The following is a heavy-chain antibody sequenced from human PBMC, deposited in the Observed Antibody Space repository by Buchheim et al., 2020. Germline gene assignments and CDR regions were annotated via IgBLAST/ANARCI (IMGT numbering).Heavy chain of an antibody. V-gene: IGHV4-61*01. CDR3: ARDCSPSAYYGMDV. J-gene: IGHJ6*02. D-gene: IGHD2-21*01. CDR2: IYYSGST. Sequence: QVQLQESGPGLVKPSETLSLTCTVSGGSVSSGSYYWSWIRQPPGKGLEWIGYIYYSGSTHYNPSLKSRVTISVHTSKNQFSLKLSSVTAADTAVYYCARDCSPSAYYGMDVWGQGTT. CDR1: GGSVSSGSYY.